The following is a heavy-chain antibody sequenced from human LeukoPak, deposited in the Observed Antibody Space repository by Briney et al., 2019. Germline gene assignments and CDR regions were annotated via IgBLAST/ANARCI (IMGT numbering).Heavy chain of an antibody. CDR1: GFTFSSYS. J-gene: IGHJ4*02. D-gene: IGHD4-23*01. CDR2: ISSSSSTI. CDR3: ARGRYGSSSADFDY. V-gene: IGHV3-48*02. Sequence: PGGSLRLSCAASGFTFSSYSMNWVRQAPGKGLEWLSSISSSSSTIYYADSVKGRVTISRDNAKKSLYLQMISLRDEDTAVYYCARGRYGSSSADFDYWGQGTLVTVSS.